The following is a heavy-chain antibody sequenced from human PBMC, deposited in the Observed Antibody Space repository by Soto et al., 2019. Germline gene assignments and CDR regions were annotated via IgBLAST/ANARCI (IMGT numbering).Heavy chain of an antibody. Sequence: PGGSLRLSCTVSGFTFSAFAMYWVRQAPGKGLEWVALISYDGRNEDYAESVRGRFTISRDNSKNTLYLDMNSLSAEDSAVYFCAKGVVREPAYFDYWGRGTPVPIYS. D-gene: IGHD3-10*01. CDR1: GFTFSAFA. J-gene: IGHJ4*02. V-gene: IGHV3-30*18. CDR2: ISYDGRNE. CDR3: AKGVVREPAYFDY.